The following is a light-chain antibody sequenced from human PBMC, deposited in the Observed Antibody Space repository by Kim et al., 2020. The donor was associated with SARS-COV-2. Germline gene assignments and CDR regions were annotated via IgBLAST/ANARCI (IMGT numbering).Light chain of an antibody. V-gene: IGKV1-39*01. CDR1: ESIRNF. Sequence: DIQMTQFPSSLSASVGDRVTITCRASESIRNFLNWYQEKPGKAPKALIYGASSLLSEVPSRFSGSGSGTDFTLTINSLQPEDFATYYCQQSISTPFTFGPGTKLEI. CDR2: GAS. CDR3: QQSISTPFT. J-gene: IGKJ2*01.